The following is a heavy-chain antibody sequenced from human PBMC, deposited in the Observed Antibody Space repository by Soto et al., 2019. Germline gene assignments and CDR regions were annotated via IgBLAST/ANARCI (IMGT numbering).Heavy chain of an antibody. CDR3: ARTVGYCSSTSCYTGRSFYYYYGMDV. V-gene: IGHV4-34*01. CDR1: CGSFSGYY. J-gene: IGHJ6*02. Sequence: SETLSLTCAVYCGSFSGYYWSWIRQPPGKGLEWIGEINHSGSTNYNPSLKSRVTISVDTSKNQFSLKLSSVTAADTAVYYCARTVGYCSSTSCYTGRSFYYYYGMDVWGQGTTVTVSS. CDR2: INHSGST. D-gene: IGHD2-2*02.